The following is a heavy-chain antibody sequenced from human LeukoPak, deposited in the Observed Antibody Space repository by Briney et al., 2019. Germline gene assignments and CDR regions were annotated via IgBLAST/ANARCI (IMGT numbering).Heavy chain of an antibody. J-gene: IGHJ4*02. CDR1: GGSFSGYY. V-gene: IGHV4-34*01. Sequence: SETLSLTCAVYGGSFSGYYWSWIRQPPGKGLEWIGEINHSGSTNYNPSLKSRVTISVDTSKNQFSLKLSSVTAADTAVYYCARVEMATIWGVDYWGQGTLVTVSS. D-gene: IGHD5-24*01. CDR2: INHSGST. CDR3: ARVEMATIWGVDY.